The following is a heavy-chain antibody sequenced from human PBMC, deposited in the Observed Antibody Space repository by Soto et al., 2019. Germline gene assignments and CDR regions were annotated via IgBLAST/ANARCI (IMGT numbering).Heavy chain of an antibody. CDR1: GGSFSGYY. D-gene: IGHD4-17*01. V-gene: IGHV4-34*01. CDR2: INHSGST. J-gene: IGHJ4*02. CDR3: ARGPVRGRDY. Sequence: QVQLQQWGAGLLKPSETLSLTCAFYGGSFSGYYWSWIRQPPGKGLEGIGEINHSGSTNYNPSLKSRVTISVDTSKNQFSLKLSSVTAADTAVYYCARGPVRGRDYWGQGTLVTVSS.